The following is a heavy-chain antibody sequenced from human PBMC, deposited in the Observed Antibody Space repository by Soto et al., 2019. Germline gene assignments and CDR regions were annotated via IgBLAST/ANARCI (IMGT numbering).Heavy chain of an antibody. CDR1: GGSISSYY. V-gene: IGHV4-4*07. D-gene: IGHD1-1*01. J-gene: IGHJ5*02. CDR3: AGDLVWNDVWWFDP. Sequence: QVQLQESGPGLVKPSETLSLTCTVSGGSISSYYWSWIRQPAGKGLEWIGHINTSGSTKYNPSLKRRVTMSVDTSKNQFSLKLRSVTAADTAVYYCAGDLVWNDVWWFDPWGQGTLVTVSS. CDR2: INTSGST.